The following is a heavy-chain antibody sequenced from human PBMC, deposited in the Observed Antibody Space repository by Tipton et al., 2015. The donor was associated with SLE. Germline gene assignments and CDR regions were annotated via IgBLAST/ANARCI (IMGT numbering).Heavy chain of an antibody. Sequence: TLSLTCAVYGGSFSGYYWSWIRQPPGKGLEWIGEINHSGSTNYNPSLKSRVTISVDTSKNQFSLKLSSVTAADTAVYYCARIIAMIVDWYFDLWGRGTLVTVSS. CDR2: INHSGST. D-gene: IGHD3-22*01. V-gene: IGHV4-34*01. J-gene: IGHJ2*01. CDR3: ARIIAMIVDWYFDL. CDR1: GGSFSGYY.